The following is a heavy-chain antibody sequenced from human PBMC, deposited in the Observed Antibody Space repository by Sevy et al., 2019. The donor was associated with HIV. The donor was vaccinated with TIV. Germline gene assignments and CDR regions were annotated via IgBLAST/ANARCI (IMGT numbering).Heavy chain of an antibody. D-gene: IGHD3-22*01. J-gene: IGHJ4*02. Sequence: GGSLRLSCAASGFTFSSYAMHWVRQAPGKGLEWVAVISYDGSNKYYADSVKGRFTISRDNSKNRLYLQMNSLRAEDTAVYYCARGGYYYDSSGYYHWPYWGQGTLVTVSS. CDR3: ARGGYYYDSSGYYHWPY. V-gene: IGHV3-30-3*01. CDR2: ISYDGSNK. CDR1: GFTFSSYA.